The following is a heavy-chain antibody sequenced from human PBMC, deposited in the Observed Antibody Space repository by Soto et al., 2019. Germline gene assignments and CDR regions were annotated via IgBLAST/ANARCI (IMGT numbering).Heavy chain of an antibody. Sequence: QVQLAESGGGVVQPGRSLRLSCIGSGFRFSDYGMHWVRQAPGKGLEWVAMMSFDGTYKYSADSVKGRFIISRDNSKNTLFLQMNSLRAEDTAVYYCAKDRRDGEYNSVYDFWGQVTLVTVSS. D-gene: IGHD4-17*01. J-gene: IGHJ4*02. V-gene: IGHV3-30*18. CDR2: MSFDGTYK. CDR3: AKDRRDGEYNSVYDF. CDR1: GFRFSDYG.